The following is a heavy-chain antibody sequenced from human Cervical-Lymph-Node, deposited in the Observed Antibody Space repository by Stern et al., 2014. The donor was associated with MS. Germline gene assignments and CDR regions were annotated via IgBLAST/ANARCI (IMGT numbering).Heavy chain of an antibody. Sequence: QVQLVELGPGLLRPSETLSLTCTVSGASITSYYWSWIRQPPGKGLEWIGYIYYSGTTNYNASLKGRVAISIDTSKTQFSLRLSSVTAADTAVYYCARATDLWGQGTLVTVSS. CDR2: IYYSGTT. CDR1: GASITSYY. V-gene: IGHV4-59*01. J-gene: IGHJ5*02. CDR3: ARATDL.